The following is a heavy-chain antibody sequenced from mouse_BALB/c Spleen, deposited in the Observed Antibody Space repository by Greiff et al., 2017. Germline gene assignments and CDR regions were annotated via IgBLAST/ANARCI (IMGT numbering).Heavy chain of an antibody. CDR2: ISSGSSTI. Sequence: DVHLVESGGGLVQPGGSRKLSCAASGFTFSSFGMHWVRQAPEKGLEWVAYISSGSSTIYYADTVKGRFTISRDNPKNTLFLQMTSLRSEDTAMYHCARKTTAFDYWGQGTTLTVSS. J-gene: IGHJ2*01. CDR1: GFTFSSFG. CDR3: ARKTTAFDY. V-gene: IGHV5-17*02. D-gene: IGHD1-2*01.